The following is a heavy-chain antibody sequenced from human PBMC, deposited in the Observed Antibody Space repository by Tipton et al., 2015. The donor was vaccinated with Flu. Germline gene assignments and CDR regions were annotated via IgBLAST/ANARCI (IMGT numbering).Heavy chain of an antibody. CDR3: AEGDAYDSGGYHPHFDS. D-gene: IGHD3-22*01. Sequence: LRLSCSASGFTFGDYAMGWIRQSPGKGLEWIGYLYSTGNSNYNPSLKSRVTISLDTSKNQFSLNLKSVTAADTAVYYCAEGDAYDSGGYHPHFDSWGQGKLVTVSS. CDR2: LYSTGNS. V-gene: IGHV4-59*01. J-gene: IGHJ4*02. CDR1: GFTFGDYA.